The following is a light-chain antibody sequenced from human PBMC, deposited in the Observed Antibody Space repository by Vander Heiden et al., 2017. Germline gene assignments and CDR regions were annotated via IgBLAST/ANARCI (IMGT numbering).Light chain of an antibody. CDR1: QSVNSY. Sequence: LVLPQSPAPLSLSPGERATLSCRASQSVNSYLAWYQQKPGQAPRLLIYDASNRATGVPARFSGSGSERDFTLTISSLEPEDFAIYYCQQRYNRPAAFGGGTMVEIK. V-gene: IGKV3-11*02. J-gene: IGKJ4*01. CDR3: QQRYNRPAA. CDR2: DAS.